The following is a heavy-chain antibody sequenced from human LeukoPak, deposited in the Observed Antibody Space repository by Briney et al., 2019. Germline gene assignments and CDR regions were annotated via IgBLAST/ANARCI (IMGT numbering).Heavy chain of an antibody. CDR1: GYTFTGYY. CDR2: MNPNSGNT. V-gene: IGHV1-8*03. J-gene: IGHJ6*03. D-gene: IGHD5-18*01. CDR3: ATTSTRGYSYGKYYYYYMDV. Sequence: ASVKVSCKASGYTFTGYYMHWVRQAPGQGLEWMGWMNPNSGNTGYAQKCQGRGTITRNTSISTAYMELSSLRSEETAVYYCATTSTRGYSYGKYYYYYMDVWGKGTTVTIFS.